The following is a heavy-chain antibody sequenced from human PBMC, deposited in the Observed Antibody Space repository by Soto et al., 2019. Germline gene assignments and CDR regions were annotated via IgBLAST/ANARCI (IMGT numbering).Heavy chain of an antibody. CDR3: ARRKPRSGGHSYKTEYSKCYYYYYTDV. V-gene: IGHV4-31*03. CDR1: GGSISRGGYF. CDR2: IYYSGST. Sequence: SETRSLTCTVSGGSISRGGYFWSWIRQHPGKGLEWIGYIYYSGSTYYNPSLKSRVTISVDTSKNQFSLKLSSVTAADTAVYYCARRKPRSGGHSYKTEYSKCYYYYYTDVWGTGPTVSVSS. J-gene: IGHJ6*03. D-gene: IGHD4-4*01.